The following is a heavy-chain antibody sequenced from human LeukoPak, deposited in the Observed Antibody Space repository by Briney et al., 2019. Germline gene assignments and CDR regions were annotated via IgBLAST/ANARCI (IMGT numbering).Heavy chain of an antibody. Sequence: GASVKVSCKASGYTFTSYGISWVRQAPGQGLEWMGWISTHNGNTKYAQKFQGRVTMTTDTSTSTAYMELRSLRSDDTAVYYCARGASYVILTGYSYFDYWGQGTLVTVSS. CDR3: ARGASYVILTGYSYFDY. CDR2: ISTHNGNT. D-gene: IGHD3-9*01. J-gene: IGHJ4*02. V-gene: IGHV1-18*01. CDR1: GYTFTSYG.